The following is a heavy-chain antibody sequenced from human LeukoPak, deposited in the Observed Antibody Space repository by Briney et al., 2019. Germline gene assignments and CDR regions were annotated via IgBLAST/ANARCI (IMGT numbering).Heavy chain of an antibody. V-gene: IGHV3-7*03. Sequence: GGSLRLSCAASGFTFSSYAMSWVRQAPGKGLGWVAHIKQGGSETSYVDSVKGRFTISRDNSKNTLYLQMNSLRAEDTAVYYCAKDRTVVISYYGMDVWGQGTTVTVSS. CDR3: AKDRTVVISYYGMDV. CDR2: IKQGGSET. J-gene: IGHJ6*02. CDR1: GFTFSSYA. D-gene: IGHD3-22*01.